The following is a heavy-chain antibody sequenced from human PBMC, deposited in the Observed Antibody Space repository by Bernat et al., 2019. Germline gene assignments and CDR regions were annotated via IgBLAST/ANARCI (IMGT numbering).Heavy chain of an antibody. CDR1: GFTFSSYG. D-gene: IGHD3-10*01. J-gene: IGHJ4*02. V-gene: IGHV3-30*03. CDR2: ISHDGSNK. CDR3: ASFGEYPFDY. Sequence: QVQLVESGGGVVQPGRSLRLSCAASGFTFSSYGMHWVRQAPGKGLEWVAVISHDGSNKYYADSVKGRFTISRDNSKNTLYLQMNSLRAEDTAVYYCASFGEYPFDYWGQGTLVTVSS.